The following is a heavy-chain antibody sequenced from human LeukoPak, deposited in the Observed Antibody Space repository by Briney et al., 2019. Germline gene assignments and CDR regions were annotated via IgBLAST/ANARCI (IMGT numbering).Heavy chain of an antibody. CDR2: INHSGST. V-gene: IGHV4-34*01. D-gene: IGHD3-3*01. CDR1: GGSFSGYY. CDR3: ARGPGLRFLEWLLHRYFDY. J-gene: IGHJ4*02. Sequence: SETLSLTCAVYGGSFSGYYWSWIRQPPGKGLEWIGEINHSGSTNYNPSLKSRVTISVDTSKNQFSLKLSSVTAADTAVYYCARGPGLRFLEWLLHRYFDYWGQGTLVTVSS.